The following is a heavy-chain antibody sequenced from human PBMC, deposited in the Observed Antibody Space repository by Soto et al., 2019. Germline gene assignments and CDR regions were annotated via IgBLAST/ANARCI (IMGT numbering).Heavy chain of an antibody. J-gene: IGHJ6*02. CDR1: GYSFSSYW. D-gene: IGHD6-6*01. V-gene: IGHV5-10-1*01. CDR3: ARGDSSSSRTGLDYYGMDV. CDR2: IDPSDAYT. Sequence: GESLKISCKGFGYSFSSYWISWVRQMPGKGLEWMGRIDPSDAYTNYSPSFQGHVTISTDKSISTAYMELSSLRSEDTAVYYCARGDSSSSRTGLDYYGMDVWGQGTTVTVSS.